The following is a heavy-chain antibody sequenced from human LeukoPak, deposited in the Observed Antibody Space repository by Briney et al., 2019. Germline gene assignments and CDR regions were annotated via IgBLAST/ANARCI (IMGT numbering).Heavy chain of an antibody. CDR1: GFTFSDYY. V-gene: IGHV3-11*06. J-gene: IGHJ1*01. D-gene: IGHD2-2*01. Sequence: KPGGSLRLSCAASGFTFSDYYMNWIRQAPGKGLEWVSSISSRSSYTDYADSVKGRFTISRDNAKNSLYLQMNSLGAEDTAVYYCARDRCSSTSCYFQHWGQGTLVTVSS. CDR3: ARDRCSSTSCYFQH. CDR2: ISSRSSYT.